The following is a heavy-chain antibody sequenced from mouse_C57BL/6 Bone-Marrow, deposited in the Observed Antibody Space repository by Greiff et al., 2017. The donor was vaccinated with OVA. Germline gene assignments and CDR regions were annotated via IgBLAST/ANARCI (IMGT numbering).Heavy chain of an antibody. CDR2: SRNKANDYTT. CDR1: GFTFSDFY. D-gene: IGHD2-4*01. J-gene: IGHJ2*01. V-gene: IGHV7-1*01. CDR3: ARDARYDYDVYYFDY. Sequence: EVKVVESGGGLVQSGRSLRLSCATSGFTFSDFYMEWVRQAPGKGLEWIAASRNKANDYTTEYSASVKGRFIVSRDTSQSILYLQMNALRAEDTAIYYCARDARYDYDVYYFDYWGQGTTLTVSS.